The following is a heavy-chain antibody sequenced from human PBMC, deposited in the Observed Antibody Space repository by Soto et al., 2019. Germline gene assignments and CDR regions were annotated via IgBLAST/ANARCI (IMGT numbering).Heavy chain of an antibody. CDR3: ARDRGSIAARPWYWFDP. V-gene: IGHV1-2*02. CDR1: GYTFTGYY. J-gene: IGHJ5*02. Sequence: QVQLVQSGAEVKKPGASVKVSCKASGYTFTGYYMPWVRQAPGQGLEWMGWINPNSGGTNYAQKFQGRVTMTRDTSISTAYMELSRLRSYDTAVYYCARDRGSIAARPWYWFDPWGQGTLVTVSS. D-gene: IGHD6-6*01. CDR2: INPNSGGT.